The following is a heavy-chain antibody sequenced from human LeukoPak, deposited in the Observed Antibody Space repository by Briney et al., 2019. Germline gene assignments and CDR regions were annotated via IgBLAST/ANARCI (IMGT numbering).Heavy chain of an antibody. V-gene: IGHV3-21*01. Sequence: GGSLRLSCAASGFTFSSYAMNWVRQAPGKGLEWVSSISSSSSYIYYADSVKGRFTISRDNAKNSLYLQMNSLRAEDTAVYYCAREIYYYDSSGQARALDYWGQGTLVTVSS. J-gene: IGHJ4*02. CDR1: GFTFSSYA. CDR3: AREIYYYDSSGQARALDY. D-gene: IGHD3-22*01. CDR2: ISSSSSYI.